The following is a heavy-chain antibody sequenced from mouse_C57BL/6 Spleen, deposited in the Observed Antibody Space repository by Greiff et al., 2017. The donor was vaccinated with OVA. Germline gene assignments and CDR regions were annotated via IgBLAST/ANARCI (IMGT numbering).Heavy chain of an antibody. J-gene: IGHJ4*01. CDR1: GYSFTGYY. CDR2: INPSTGGT. V-gene: IGHV1-42*01. Sequence: EVMLVESGPELVKPGASVKISCKASGYSFTGYYMNWVKQSPEKSLEWIGEINPSTGGTTYNQKFKAKATLTVDKSSSTAYMQLKSLTSEDSAVYYCAKIYQGAMDYWGQGTSVTVSS. CDR3: AKIYQGAMDY. D-gene: IGHD2-1*01.